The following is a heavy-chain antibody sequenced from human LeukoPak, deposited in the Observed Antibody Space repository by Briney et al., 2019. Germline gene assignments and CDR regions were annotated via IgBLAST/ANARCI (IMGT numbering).Heavy chain of an antibody. D-gene: IGHD1-1*01. CDR1: GFTFSSYS. J-gene: IGHJ6*02. V-gene: IGHV3-21*01. CDR3: ATPGSGSYGMDV. CDR2: ISSSSSYI. Sequence: GGSLRLSCAASGFTFSSYSMNWVRQAPGKGLEWVSSISSSSSYIYYADSVKGRFTISRDNAKNSLYLQMNSLRAEDTAVYYCATPGSGSYGMDVWGQGTTVIVSS.